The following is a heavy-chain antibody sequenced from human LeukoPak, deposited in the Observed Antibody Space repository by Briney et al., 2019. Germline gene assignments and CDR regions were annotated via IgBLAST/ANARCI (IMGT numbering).Heavy chain of an antibody. D-gene: IGHD4-23*01. CDR1: GGSISSGDYY. V-gene: IGHV4-30-4*01. J-gene: IGHJ4*02. CDR3: ARDRGNSPYFVY. CDR2: IYYSGST. Sequence: SQTLSLTCTVSGGSISSGDYYWSWIRQPPGKGLEWIGYIYYSGSTYYNPSLKSRVTISVDTSKNQFSLKLSSVTAADTAFYYCARDRGNSPYFVYWGQGALVTVSS.